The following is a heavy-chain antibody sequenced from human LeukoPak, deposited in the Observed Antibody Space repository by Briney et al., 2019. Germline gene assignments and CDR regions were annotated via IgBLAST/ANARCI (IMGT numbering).Heavy chain of an antibody. Sequence: GGSLRLSCAASGFTFSSYEMNWVRQAPGKGLEWVSYISTSGSTIYYVDSVKGRFTISRDNAKNSLYLQMNSLRAEDTAIYYCARQWLTPFDYWGQGTLVTVSS. D-gene: IGHD6-19*01. CDR2: ISTSGSTI. V-gene: IGHV3-48*03. J-gene: IGHJ4*02. CDR3: ARQWLTPFDY. CDR1: GFTFSSYE.